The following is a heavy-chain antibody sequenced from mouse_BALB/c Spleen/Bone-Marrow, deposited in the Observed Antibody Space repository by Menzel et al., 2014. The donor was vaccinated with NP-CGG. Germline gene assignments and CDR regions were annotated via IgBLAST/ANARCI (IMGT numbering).Heavy chain of an antibody. J-gene: IGHJ2*01. CDR3: TRDNWDY. CDR1: GYTFTSYW. V-gene: IGHV1-69*02. CDR2: IFPSETYT. D-gene: IGHD4-1*01. Sequence: QVQLQQSGAELVRPGPSVKLSCKASGYTFTSYWINWVKQRPGQGLERIGNIFPSETYTKYNQKFKDKATLTVDKSSSTAYMQLSSPTSEDSAVYYCTRDNWDYWGQGTTLTVSS.